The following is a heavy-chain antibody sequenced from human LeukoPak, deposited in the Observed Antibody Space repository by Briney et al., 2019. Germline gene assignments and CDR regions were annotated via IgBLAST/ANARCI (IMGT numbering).Heavy chain of an antibody. D-gene: IGHD3-16*02. CDR3: VRDSARLGELSLYGSYYFDY. J-gene: IGHJ4*02. CDR1: GFTFSDYY. Sequence: GGSLRLSCAAPGFTFSDYYMSWLRQAQGKGLEWISYISSSGSTIYYADSVKGRFTISRDNAKNSLYLQMNSLRAEDTAVYYCVRDSARLGELSLYGSYYFDYWGQGTLVTVSS. V-gene: IGHV3-11*01. CDR2: ISSSGSTI.